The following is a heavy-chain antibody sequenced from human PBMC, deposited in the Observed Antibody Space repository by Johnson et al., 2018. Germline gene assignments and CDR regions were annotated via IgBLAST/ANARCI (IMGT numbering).Heavy chain of an antibody. CDR2: ISHDGSKT. CDR3: AKDRPIEDAVGYYYGDAIDI. J-gene: IGHJ3*02. V-gene: IGHV3-30*18. CDR1: GFTFSSYG. D-gene: IGHD3-22*01. Sequence: QVQLVESGGGVVQPGGSLRLSCAASGFTFSSYGVHWVRQAPGKGLEWVASISHDGSKTHYADSVKGRLTISRDNSRNTLYLQMNSLRVEDTAVYYCAKDRPIEDAVGYYYGDAIDIWGQGTTVTVSS.